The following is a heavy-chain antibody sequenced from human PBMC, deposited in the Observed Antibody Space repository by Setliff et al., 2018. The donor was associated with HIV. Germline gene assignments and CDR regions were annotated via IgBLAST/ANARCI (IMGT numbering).Heavy chain of an antibody. CDR2: IYHSGIT. CDR1: GGSFSGYF. Sequence: PSETLSLTCAVYGGSFSGYFWSWVRQSPGKGLEWIGSIYHSGITYYNSSLKSRVTISVDTSKNQFSLKLSSVTAADTAVYYCARGSDCDATTCGDYYYMDVWGKGTTVTVSS. V-gene: IGHV4-34*01. J-gene: IGHJ6*03. CDR3: ARGSDCDATTCGDYYYMDV. D-gene: IGHD2-2*01.